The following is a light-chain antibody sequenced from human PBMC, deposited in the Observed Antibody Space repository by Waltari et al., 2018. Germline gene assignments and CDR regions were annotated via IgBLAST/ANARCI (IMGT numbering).Light chain of an antibody. CDR3: QTWGSGPWV. J-gene: IGLJ3*02. CDR2: INSDGSH. V-gene: IGLV4-69*01. CDR1: SGHSSNA. Sequence: QLVLTQSPSASASLGASVKLTCTLSSGHSSNAIAWHQQQPEKGPRFLMKINSDGSHTTGDGIPDRFSGSSSGAERYLTISSLQSEDEADYYCQTWGSGPWVFGGGTKLTVL.